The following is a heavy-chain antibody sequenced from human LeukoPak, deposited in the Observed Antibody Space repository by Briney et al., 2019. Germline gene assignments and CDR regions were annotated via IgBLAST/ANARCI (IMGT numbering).Heavy chain of an antibody. CDR2: IKQDESEK. J-gene: IGHJ4*02. Sequence: GGSLRLSCAASGFTFINYWMSWVRQPPGKGLEWVANIKQDESEKFYVDSVKGRFTISRDNAKNSLYLQMNSLRAEDTAVYYCARSPDGFDYWGQGTLVTVSS. CDR3: ARSPDGFDY. CDR1: GFTFINYW. V-gene: IGHV3-7*01.